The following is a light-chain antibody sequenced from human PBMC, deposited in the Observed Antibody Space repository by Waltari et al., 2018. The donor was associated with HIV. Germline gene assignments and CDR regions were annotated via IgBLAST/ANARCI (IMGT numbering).Light chain of an antibody. V-gene: IGKV3-15*01. CDR2: GAS. J-gene: IGKJ1*01. CDR3: QQYSGT. Sequence: EVVMTQSPATLSVSPREGATLSCRASQSLRRNLVWYQQKPGQAPRLLIYGASTRATGIPARFSGSGSGTEFTLTISSLQSEDFAVYYCQQYSGTFGQGTKVEIK. CDR1: QSLRRN.